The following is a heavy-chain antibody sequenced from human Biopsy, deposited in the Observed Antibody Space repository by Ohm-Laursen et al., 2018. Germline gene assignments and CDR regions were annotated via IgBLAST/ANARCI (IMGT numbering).Heavy chain of an antibody. CDR3: ARVEAETYDALDI. Sequence: TLSLTCTVSGGSISSYYWNWIRQPPGKGLEWIGYIYYSGTTDYSPSLKSRVTISIDKSKNQFFLKLSSVTAEDKAVYYCARVEAETYDALDIWGQGTLVAVSA. CDR2: IYYSGTT. D-gene: IGHD3-3*01. CDR1: GGSISSYY. J-gene: IGHJ3*02. V-gene: IGHV4-59*01.